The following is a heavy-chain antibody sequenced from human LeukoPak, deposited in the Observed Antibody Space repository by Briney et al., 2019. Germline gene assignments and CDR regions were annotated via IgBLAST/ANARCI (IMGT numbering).Heavy chain of an antibody. D-gene: IGHD2-2*01. V-gene: IGHV1-46*01. CDR2: INPSGGST. CDR3: ARGRGVYRSSTSCRKFMDV. J-gene: IGHJ6*02. CDR1: GYTFTSYY. Sequence: ASVKVSCKASGYTFTSYYMHWVRQAPGQGLEWMGIINPSGGSTSYAQKFQGRVTMTRDTSTSTVYMELSSLRSEDTAVYYCARGRGVYRSSTSCRKFMDVWGQGTTVTVSS.